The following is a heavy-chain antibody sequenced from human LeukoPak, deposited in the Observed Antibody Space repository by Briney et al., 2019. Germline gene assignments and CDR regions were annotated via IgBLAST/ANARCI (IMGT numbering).Heavy chain of an antibody. V-gene: IGHV3-48*01. CDR2: ISSSSSTI. CDR1: GFTFSSYS. D-gene: IGHD2-8*01. J-gene: IGHJ4*02. Sequence: GGSLRLSCAASGFTFSSYSMNWVRQAPGKGLEWVSYISSSSSTIYYADSVKGRFTVSRDNSKNTLYLQMDSLRAEDTAFYYCAKHPSGGVSVPFDSWGQGTLVTVSS. CDR3: AKHPSGGVSVPFDS.